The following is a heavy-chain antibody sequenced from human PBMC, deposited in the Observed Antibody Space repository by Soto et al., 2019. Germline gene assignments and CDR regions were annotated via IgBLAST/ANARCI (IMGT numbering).Heavy chain of an antibody. CDR1: GYSFTSYW. CDR3: ARHYCSSTSCYPVYYYYYGMDV. CDR2: IYPGDSDT. V-gene: IGHV5-51*01. D-gene: IGHD2-2*01. J-gene: IGHJ6*02. Sequence: LKISCKGSGYSFTSYWIGWVRQMPGKGLEWMGIIYPGDSDTRYSPSLQGQVTISADKSISTAYLQWSSLKASDTAMYYCARHYCSSTSCYPVYYYYYGMDVWGQGTTVTVSS.